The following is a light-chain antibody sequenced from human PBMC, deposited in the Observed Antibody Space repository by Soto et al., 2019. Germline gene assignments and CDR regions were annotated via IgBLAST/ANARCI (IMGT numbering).Light chain of an antibody. J-gene: IGKJ1*01. CDR2: GAS. CDR1: QSVSNNY. CDR3: QQYSRWPT. V-gene: IGKV3-20*01. Sequence: EIVLTQSPGTLSLSPGERATLSCRASQSVSNNYLAWYQQKPGQAPRLLIYGASNGATGIPDRFSGSGSGTEFTLTISSLQSEDFGVYYCQQYSRWPTFGQGTKVDIK.